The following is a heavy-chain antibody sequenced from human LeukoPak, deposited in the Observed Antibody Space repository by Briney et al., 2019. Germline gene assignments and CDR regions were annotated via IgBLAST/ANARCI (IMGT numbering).Heavy chain of an antibody. Sequence: ASVKVSCKASGYTFTDYYMHWVRQAPGQGLEWMGRINPNSGGTSFARKFQGRVTVTRDTSISTAYMELSRLTSGDTAVYYCARSPSGWYGDYWGQGTLVTVSS. CDR3: ARSPSGWYGDY. CDR2: INPNSGGT. CDR1: GYTFTDYY. V-gene: IGHV1-2*06. D-gene: IGHD6-19*01. J-gene: IGHJ4*02.